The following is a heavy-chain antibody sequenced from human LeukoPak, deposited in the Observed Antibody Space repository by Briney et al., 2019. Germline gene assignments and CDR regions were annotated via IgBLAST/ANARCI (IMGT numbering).Heavy chain of an antibody. J-gene: IGHJ4*02. Sequence: GGSLRLSCAASGFTFSSYGMHWVRQAPGKGLEWVAVISYDGSNKYYADSVKGRFTISRDSSKNTLYLQMNSLRAEDTAVYYCAKDFGQWLGVYWGQGTLVTVSS. CDR2: ISYDGSNK. V-gene: IGHV3-30*18. D-gene: IGHD6-19*01. CDR1: GFTFSSYG. CDR3: AKDFGQWLGVY.